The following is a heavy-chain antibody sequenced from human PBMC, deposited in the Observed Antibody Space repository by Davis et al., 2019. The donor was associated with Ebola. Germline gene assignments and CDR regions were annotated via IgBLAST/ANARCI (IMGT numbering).Heavy chain of an antibody. CDR2: INSDGSST. D-gene: IGHD3-16*01. J-gene: IGHJ4*02. CDR3: ASGSGGY. V-gene: IGHV3-74*01. CDR1: GFTFSSYW. Sequence: GESLKISCAASGFTFSSYWMHWVRQVPGKGLVWVSHINSDGSSTSYADSVKGRFTISRGNAKNSLYLQMNSLRAEDTAMYYCASGSGGYWGQGTLVTVSS.